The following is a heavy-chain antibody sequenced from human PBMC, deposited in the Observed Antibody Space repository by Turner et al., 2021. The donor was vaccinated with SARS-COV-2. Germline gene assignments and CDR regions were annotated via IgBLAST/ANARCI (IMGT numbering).Heavy chain of an antibody. CDR1: GSDYY. V-gene: IGHV1-2*02. Sequence: QVQLVQSGAEVQKPGASVKVSCKASGSDYYGHWVRHAPEQGLECMGWINPLSGDTSYERKIRGRVTITWDTSTTTAYMELSRLRSDDTAVYYCARVGGAFDIWGQGTMVTVSS. CDR2: INPLSGDT. CDR3: ARVGGAFDI. J-gene: IGHJ3*02.